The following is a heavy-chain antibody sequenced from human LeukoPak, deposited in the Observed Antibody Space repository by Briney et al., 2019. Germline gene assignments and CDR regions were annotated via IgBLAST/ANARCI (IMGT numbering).Heavy chain of an antibody. CDR2: SIPLFGAA. D-gene: IGHD6-6*01. J-gene: IGHJ4*02. Sequence: GASVKVSCTASGGAFSNYAISWVRQAPGQGLEWMGGSIPLFGAAKYAQKFQGRVTITMDESTTTAYMELSSLRSEDTAVYYCARGMGTRPIHYCGQGTLVTVSS. CDR1: GGAFSNYA. V-gene: IGHV1-69*05. CDR3: ARGMGTRPIHY.